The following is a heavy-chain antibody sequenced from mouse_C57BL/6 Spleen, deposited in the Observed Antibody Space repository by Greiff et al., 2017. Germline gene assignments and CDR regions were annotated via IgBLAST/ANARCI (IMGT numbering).Heavy chain of an antibody. Sequence: EVHLVESGPGLVKPSQSLSLTCSVTGYSITSGYYWNWIRQFPGNKLEWMGYISYDGSKNYNPSLKNRISITRDTSKNQFFLKLNSVTTEDTATYYCARGPWDYYGSSPTWFAYWGQGTLVTVSA. CDR1: GYSITSGYY. CDR3: ARGPWDYYGSSPTWFAY. D-gene: IGHD1-1*01. V-gene: IGHV3-6*01. J-gene: IGHJ3*01. CDR2: ISYDGSK.